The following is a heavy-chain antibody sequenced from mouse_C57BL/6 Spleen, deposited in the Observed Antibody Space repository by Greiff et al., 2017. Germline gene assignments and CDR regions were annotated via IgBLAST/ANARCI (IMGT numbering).Heavy chain of an antibody. Sequence: DVMLVESGGGLVQPGGSLKLSCAASGIDFSRYWMSWVRRAPGKGLEWIGEINPDSSTINYAPSLKDKFIISRDNAKNTLYLQMSKVRSEDTALYYCARLNYYGSYWYFDVWGTGTTVTVSS. CDR3: ARLNYYGSYWYFDV. CDR2: INPDSSTI. D-gene: IGHD1-1*01. V-gene: IGHV4-1*01. J-gene: IGHJ1*03. CDR1: GIDFSRYW.